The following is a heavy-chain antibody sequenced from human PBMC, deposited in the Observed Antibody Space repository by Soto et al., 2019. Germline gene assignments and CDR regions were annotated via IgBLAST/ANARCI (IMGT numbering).Heavy chain of an antibody. V-gene: IGHV4-59*01. CDR3: ARDILHSGVIPGKRYAFDI. D-gene: IGHD2-21*01. Sequence: SETLSLTCTVSGGSISSYYWSWIRQPPGKGLEWIGYIYYSGSTNYNPSLKSRVTISVDTTKNQFSLKLSSVTAADTAVYYSARDILHSGVIPGKRYAFDIWGQGTMVTVSS. CDR1: GGSISSYY. CDR2: IYYSGST. J-gene: IGHJ3*02.